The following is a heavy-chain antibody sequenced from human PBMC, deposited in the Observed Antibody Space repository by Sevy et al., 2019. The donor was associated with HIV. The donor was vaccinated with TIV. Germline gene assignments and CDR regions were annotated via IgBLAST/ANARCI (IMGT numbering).Heavy chain of an antibody. CDR2: INHTGGT. CDR1: GGSLSGYY. Sequence: SETLSLTCAVYGGSLSGYYWRWIRQPPGKGLEWIGEINHTGGTNYNPSLKSRVTISVDKSKNQFSLSLSSVTAADTAMYYCASLDHWAQGTLVTVSS. V-gene: IGHV4-34*01. CDR3: ASLDH. J-gene: IGHJ4*02.